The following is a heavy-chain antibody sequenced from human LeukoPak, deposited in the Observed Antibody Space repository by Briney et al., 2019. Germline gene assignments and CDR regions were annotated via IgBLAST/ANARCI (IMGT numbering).Heavy chain of an antibody. CDR1: GYTFTGYY. Sequence: GASVKVSCKASGYTFTGYYMHWVRQAPGQGLEWMGWINPNSGGTNYAQKFQGRVTMTRDTSISTAYMELSRLRSDDTAAYYCARDICSGGSCWDDFDYWGQGTLVTVSS. V-gene: IGHV1-2*02. D-gene: IGHD2-15*01. J-gene: IGHJ4*02. CDR3: ARDICSGGSCWDDFDY. CDR2: INPNSGGT.